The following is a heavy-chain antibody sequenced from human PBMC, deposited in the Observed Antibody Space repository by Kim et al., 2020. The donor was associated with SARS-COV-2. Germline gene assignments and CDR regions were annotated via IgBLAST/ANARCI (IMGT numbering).Heavy chain of an antibody. J-gene: IGHJ4*02. CDR1: GGSISSGCYY. CDR3: ARGSKVYPPPNYFDY. CDR2: IYYSGST. Sequence: SETLSLTCTVSGGSISSGCYYWSWIRQHPGKGLEWIGYIYYSGSTYYNPSLKSRVTISVDTSKNQFSLKLSSVTAADTAVYYCARGSKVYPPPNYFDYWGQGTLVTVSS. V-gene: IGHV4-31*03.